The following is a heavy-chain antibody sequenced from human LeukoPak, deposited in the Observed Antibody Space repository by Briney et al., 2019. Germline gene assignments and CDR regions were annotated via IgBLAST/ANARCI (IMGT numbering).Heavy chain of an antibody. D-gene: IGHD6-6*01. CDR3: ARDDLDSSSFFDY. Sequence: PGGSLRLSCAASGFTFSSYSFNWVRQAPGKGLEWLSYISSSSSAIYYADSVKGRFTIARDNAKSSLYLQMNSLTAEDTAVYYCARDDLDSSSFFDYWGQGTLVTVSS. V-gene: IGHV3-48*01. J-gene: IGHJ4*02. CDR2: ISSSSSAI. CDR1: GFTFSSYS.